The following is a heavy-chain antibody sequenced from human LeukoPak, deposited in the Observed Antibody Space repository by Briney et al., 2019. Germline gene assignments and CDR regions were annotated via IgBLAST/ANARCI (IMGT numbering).Heavy chain of an antibody. D-gene: IGHD2-15*01. Sequence: SETLSLTCAVYGGSFSGYYWSWIRQPPGKGLEGIGEINHSGSTNYNPSLKSRVTISVDTSKNQFSLKLSSVTAADTAVYYCASCSGGSCYSKSSDYWGQGTLVTVSS. J-gene: IGHJ4*02. CDR2: INHSGST. CDR3: ASCSGGSCYSKSSDY. CDR1: GGSFSGYY. V-gene: IGHV4-34*01.